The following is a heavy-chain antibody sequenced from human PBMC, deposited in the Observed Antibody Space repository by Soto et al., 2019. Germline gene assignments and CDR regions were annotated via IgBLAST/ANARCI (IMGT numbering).Heavy chain of an antibody. D-gene: IGHD2-15*01. CDR2: ISYDGSNK. Sequence: QVQLVESGGGVVQPGRSLRLSCAASGFTFSSYGMHWVRQAPGKGLEWVAVISYDGSNKYYADSVKGRFTISRDNSKHTLYLQMNSLRAEDTAVYYCAKQYCSGGSCYSALDYWGQGTLVTVSS. J-gene: IGHJ4*02. CDR1: GFTFSSYG. CDR3: AKQYCSGGSCYSALDY. V-gene: IGHV3-30*18.